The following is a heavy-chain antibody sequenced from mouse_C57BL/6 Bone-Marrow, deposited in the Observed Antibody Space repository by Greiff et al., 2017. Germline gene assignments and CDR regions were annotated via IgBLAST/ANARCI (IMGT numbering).Heavy chain of an antibody. Sequence: QVQLKESGAELMKPGASVKLSCKATGYTFPGYWIEWVKQRPGHGLEWIGEILPGSVSTNYNAKFKGKATFTADTSSNTAYMQLSSLTTEDSAIYYCARWRYYFYDWGQGTTLTVSS. CDR2: ILPGSVST. J-gene: IGHJ2*01. CDR1: GYTFPGYW. V-gene: IGHV1-9*01. CDR3: ARWRYYFYD.